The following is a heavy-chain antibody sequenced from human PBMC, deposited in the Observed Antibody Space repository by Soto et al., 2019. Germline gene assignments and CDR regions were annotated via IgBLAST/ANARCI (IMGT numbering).Heavy chain of an antibody. CDR1: GGSISSYY. D-gene: IGHD6-19*01. CDR2: IYYSGST. Sequence: PSETLPLTCTVSGGSISSYYWSWIRQPPGKGLEWIGYIYYSGSTNYNPSLKSRVTISVDTSKNQFSLKLSSVTAADTAVYYCARDATYSSGWRSYFDYWGQGTLVTVSS. J-gene: IGHJ4*02. V-gene: IGHV4-59*01. CDR3: ARDATYSSGWRSYFDY.